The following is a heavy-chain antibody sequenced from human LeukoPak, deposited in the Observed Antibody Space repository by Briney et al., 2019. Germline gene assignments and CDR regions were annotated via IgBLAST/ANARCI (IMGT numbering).Heavy chain of an antibody. J-gene: IGHJ4*02. Sequence: GGSLRLSCAASGGTFSNTYSMYLGRQAPGKGLEWVAHISIATSTVPYADSVKGRFTLSTENAKTSMSPQMTSLRAADPTVYYCARDGDWAFDYWGQGTLVTVSS. V-gene: IGHV3-48*01. CDR3: ARDGDWAFDY. CDR1: GGTFSNTYS. CDR2: ISIATSTV. D-gene: IGHD2-21*02.